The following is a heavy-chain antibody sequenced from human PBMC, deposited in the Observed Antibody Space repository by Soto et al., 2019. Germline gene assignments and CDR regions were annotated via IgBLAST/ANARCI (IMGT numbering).Heavy chain of an antibody. Sequence: GGSLRLSCAASGFTFSSYAMSWVRQAPGKGLEWVSAISGSGGSTYYADSVKGRFTISRDNSKNTLYLQMNSLRAEDTAVYYCAKDEGNETTSRYYYYGMDVWGQGTTVTVSS. CDR3: AKDEGNETTSRYYYYGMDV. J-gene: IGHJ6*02. D-gene: IGHD1-1*01. CDR1: GFTFSSYA. V-gene: IGHV3-23*01. CDR2: ISGSGGST.